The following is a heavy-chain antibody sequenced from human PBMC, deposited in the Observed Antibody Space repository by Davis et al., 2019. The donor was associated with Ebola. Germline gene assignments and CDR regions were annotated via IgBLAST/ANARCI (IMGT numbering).Heavy chain of an antibody. J-gene: IGHJ6*02. V-gene: IGHV3-21*01. Sequence: GESLKISCAASGFTFSTYSMSWVRQAPGKGLEWVSSINTGSNYIFYADSVKGRFTISRDNAKNSLYLQMNSLRAEDTAVYYCARDRPLDFFFGDYYGMDVWAQGTTVTVSS. CDR3: ARDRPLDFFFGDYYGMDV. CDR1: GFTFSTYS. CDR2: INTGSNYI. D-gene: IGHD3-16*01.